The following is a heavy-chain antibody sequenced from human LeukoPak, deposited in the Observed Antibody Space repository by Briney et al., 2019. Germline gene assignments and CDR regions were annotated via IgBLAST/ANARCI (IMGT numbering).Heavy chain of an antibody. D-gene: IGHD3-22*01. Sequence: GASVKVSCKASGYTFTSYGISWVRQAPGQGLEWMGWISAYNGNTNYAQKLQGRVTMTTDTSTGTAYMELRSLRSDDTAVYYCAREGSSGYYYTILDYWGQGTLVTVSS. CDR1: GYTFTSYG. CDR3: AREGSSGYYYTILDY. CDR2: ISAYNGNT. V-gene: IGHV1-18*01. J-gene: IGHJ4*02.